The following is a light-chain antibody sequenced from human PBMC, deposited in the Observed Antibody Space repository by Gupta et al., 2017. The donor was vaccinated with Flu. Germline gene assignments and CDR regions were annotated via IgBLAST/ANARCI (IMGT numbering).Light chain of an antibody. Sequence: QSVLTQPPSVSGAPGPRVTISGAGSSPDIGAGYGVHWYQQLPGTAPKLLIYENKYRPSGVPDRFSGSMSGTSATLAITGLQAEDEADYYCQSFDTSLNVYVFGTGTTVTVL. J-gene: IGLJ1*01. CDR1: SPDIGAGYG. CDR3: QSFDTSLNVYV. CDR2: ENK. V-gene: IGLV1-40*01.